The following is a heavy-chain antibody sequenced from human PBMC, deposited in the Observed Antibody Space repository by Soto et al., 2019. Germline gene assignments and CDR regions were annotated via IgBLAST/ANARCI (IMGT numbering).Heavy chain of an antibody. CDR1: GGSFSGYY. Sequence: SETLSLTCAVYGGSFSGYYWSWIRQPPGKGLEWIGEINHSGSTNYNPSLKSRVTISVDTSKNQFSLKLSSVTAADTAVYYCARGQRYFDWLENYWGQGTLVTVSS. D-gene: IGHD3-9*01. J-gene: IGHJ4*02. CDR3: ARGQRYFDWLENY. V-gene: IGHV4-34*01. CDR2: INHSGST.